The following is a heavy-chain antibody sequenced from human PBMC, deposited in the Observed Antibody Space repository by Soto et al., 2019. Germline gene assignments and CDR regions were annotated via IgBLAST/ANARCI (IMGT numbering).Heavy chain of an antibody. J-gene: IGHJ4*02. CDR3: ARGPNRSSGYYYLFDY. CDR1: GGSFSGYY. D-gene: IGHD3-22*01. V-gene: IGHV4-34*01. Sequence: QVQLQQWGAGLLKPSETLSLTCAVYGGSFSGYYWSWIRQPPGKGLEWIGEINHSGSTNYNPSLKSRVTISVDTSKNKFSLKLSSLTAAQTAVYYCARGPNRSSGYYYLFDYLGPGTLVTVSS. CDR2: INHSGST.